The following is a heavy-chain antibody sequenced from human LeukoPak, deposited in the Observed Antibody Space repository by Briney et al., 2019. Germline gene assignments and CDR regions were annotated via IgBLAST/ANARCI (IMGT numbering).Heavy chain of an antibody. CDR2: ISSTSSAI. V-gene: IGHV3-48*04. CDR1: GFTFSSYS. J-gene: IGHJ4*02. CDR3: ARVIGSYGDSAY. Sequence: GGSLRLSCAASGFTFSSYSMNWVCQAPGKGLEWLSYISSTSSAIYYADSLKGRFTISRDNAKNSLYLQMDSLRAEDTAVYYCARVIGSYGDSAYWGQGTLVTVSS. D-gene: IGHD3-16*01.